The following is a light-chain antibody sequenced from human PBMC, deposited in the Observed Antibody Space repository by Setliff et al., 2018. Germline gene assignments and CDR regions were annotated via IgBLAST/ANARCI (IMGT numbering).Light chain of an antibody. V-gene: IGLV2-14*03. CDR3: CAYTGSSTYV. Sequence: QSALTQPPSASGSPGQSVTISCTGTSNDVWGHNYVSWYQQHPGKAPKLIISDVNNRPSGVSNRFSGSKSGNTASLTISGLQAEDEAAYYCCAYTGSSTYVFGTGTKVTVL. CDR2: DVN. J-gene: IGLJ1*01. CDR1: SNDVWGHNY.